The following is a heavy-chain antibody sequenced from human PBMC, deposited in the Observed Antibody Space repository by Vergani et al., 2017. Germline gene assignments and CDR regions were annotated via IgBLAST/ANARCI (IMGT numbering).Heavy chain of an antibody. CDR2: INPNSGGT. Sequence: QVQLVQSGAEVKKPGASVKVSCKASGYTFTGYYMHWVRQAPGQGLEWMGWINPNSGGTNYAQKFQGRVTMTRDTSISTAYMELSRLRSDDTAVYYCARTPRVTIAAAGTEYFDLWGRGTLVTVSS. CDR3: ARTPRVTIAAAGTEYFDL. J-gene: IGHJ2*01. V-gene: IGHV1-2*02. D-gene: IGHD6-13*01. CDR1: GYTFTGYY.